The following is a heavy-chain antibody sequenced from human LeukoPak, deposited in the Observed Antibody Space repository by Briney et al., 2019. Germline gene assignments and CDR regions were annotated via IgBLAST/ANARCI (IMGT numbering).Heavy chain of an antibody. D-gene: IGHD6-13*01. CDR1: GYTFTGYY. V-gene: IGHV1-2*02. CDR3: ARGSQSAAAASDY. J-gene: IGHJ4*02. CDR2: INPNSGGT. Sequence: ASVKVSCKASGYTFTGYYMHWVRQAPGQGLEWMGWINPNSGGTNYAQKFQGRVTMTRDTSISTAYMELSRLRSDDTAVFYCARGSQSAAAASDYWGRGTLVTVSS.